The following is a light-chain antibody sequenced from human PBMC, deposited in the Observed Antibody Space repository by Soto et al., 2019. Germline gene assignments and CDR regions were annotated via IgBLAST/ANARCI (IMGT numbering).Light chain of an antibody. CDR1: SSDVGGYNF. J-gene: IGLJ2*01. CDR3: SSYTGSSTVV. CDR2: EVR. V-gene: IGLV2-14*01. Sequence: QSVLTQPASVSGSPGQSITISCTGTSSDVGGYNFVSWYQQHPGKAPKLMIYEVRNRPSGVSNRFSGSKSGNTASLTISGLQAEDEADYYCSSYTGSSTVVFGGGTKLTVL.